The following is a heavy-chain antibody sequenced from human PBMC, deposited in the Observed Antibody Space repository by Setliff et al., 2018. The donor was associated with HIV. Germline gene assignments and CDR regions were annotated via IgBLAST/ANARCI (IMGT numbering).Heavy chain of an antibody. J-gene: IGHJ6*03. CDR1: GFIFSSYS. V-gene: IGHV3-48*01. CDR3: ARGGGQYCSGGSCSSRFHYYNYGGYYMDV. D-gene: IGHD2-15*01. Sequence: GGSLRLSCAASGFIFSSYSMNWVRQAPGKGLEWVSCISSSTSTIYYADSVKGRFTISRDNAKNSLYLQMNGLRAEDTAVYHCARGGGQYCSGGSCSSRFHYYNYGGYYMDVWGKGTTVTVSS. CDR2: ISSSTSTI.